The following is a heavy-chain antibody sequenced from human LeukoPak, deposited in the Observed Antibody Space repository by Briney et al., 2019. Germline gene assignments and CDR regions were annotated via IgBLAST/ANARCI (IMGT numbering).Heavy chain of an antibody. CDR3: ARAMSIAARLQTIFDY. CDR1: GGSFSGYY. CDR2: INHSGST. V-gene: IGHV4-34*01. J-gene: IGHJ4*02. D-gene: IGHD6-6*01. Sequence: NPSETLFLTCAVYGGSFSGYYWSWIRQPPGKGLEWIGEINHSGSTNYNPSLKSRVTISVDTSKNQFSLNLTSVTAADTAVYYCARAMSIAARLQTIFDYWGQGTLVTVSS.